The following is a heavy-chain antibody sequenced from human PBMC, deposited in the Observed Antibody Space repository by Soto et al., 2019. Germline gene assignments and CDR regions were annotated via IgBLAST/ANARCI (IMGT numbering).Heavy chain of an antibody. V-gene: IGHV1-69*13. Sequence: SVKVSCKASGGTFSSYAISWVRQAPGQGLEWMGGIIPIFGTANYAQKFQGRVTITADESTSTAYMELGSLRSEDTAVYYCASFPSHHDFWSGYYSYWGQGPLVTVSS. CDR1: GGTFSSYA. J-gene: IGHJ4*02. D-gene: IGHD3-3*01. CDR2: IIPIFGTA. CDR3: ASFPSHHDFWSGYYSY.